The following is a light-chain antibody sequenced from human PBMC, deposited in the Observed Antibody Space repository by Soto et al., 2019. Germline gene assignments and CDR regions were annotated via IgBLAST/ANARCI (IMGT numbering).Light chain of an antibody. CDR2: AAS. J-gene: IGKJ4*01. CDR1: QRIGSF. Sequence: DIPMTQSPSTLFGSXGDRVTIPSRTRQRIGSFLSRYPQKPGKAPKVLXXAASSLQSGVQSRLSGSGSGRDFTLTISSLQPEDFATYYCNQSYSTPALTFGGGTKVDIK. V-gene: IGKV1-39*01. CDR3: NQSYSTPALT.